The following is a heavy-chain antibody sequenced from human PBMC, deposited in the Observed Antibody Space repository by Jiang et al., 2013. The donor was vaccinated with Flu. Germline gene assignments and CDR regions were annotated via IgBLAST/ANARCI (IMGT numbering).Heavy chain of an antibody. J-gene: IGHJ3*02. CDR3: ARDPRLYYFDSSGDAFDI. CDR2: IYHSGMT. D-gene: IGHD3-22*01. V-gene: IGHV4-38-2*02. Sequence: GLVKPSETLSLTCAVSDYSISSGYYWGWIRQPPGKGLEWIGSIYHSGMTYYNPSLKSRVTISVDTSKNQFSLKLSSVTAADTAVYYCARDPRLYYFDSSGDAFDIWGQGTMVIVSS. CDR1: DYSISSGYY.